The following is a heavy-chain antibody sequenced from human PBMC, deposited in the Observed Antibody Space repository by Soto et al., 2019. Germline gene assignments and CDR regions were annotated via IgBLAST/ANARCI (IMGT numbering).Heavy chain of an antibody. CDR3: AKRPGVTVTIPRRLFDP. V-gene: IGHV3-23*01. CDR1: GFTFSSYA. D-gene: IGHD4-17*01. J-gene: IGHJ5*02. CDR2: ISGSGGST. Sequence: EVQLLESGGVWVQPGGSLRLSCAASGFTFSSYAMSWVRQAPGKGLEWVSAISGSGGSTYYADCVKGRFTISGDNSKDTLKLQMNSLRAEDTAVYYWAKRPGVTVTIPRRLFDPWGKGTLVTVSS.